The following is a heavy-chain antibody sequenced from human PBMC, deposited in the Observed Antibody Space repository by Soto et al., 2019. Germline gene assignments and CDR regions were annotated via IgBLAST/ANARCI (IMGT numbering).Heavy chain of an antibody. Sequence: QIPLQQSGPTQVKPTQTLTLTCTASGLSFGTSGVGVGWIRQPPGEALEWLALINWNDAKRYSPSLKRSLTITKDTSKNLVVLTMTNVDPVATATYFCASLTTVATAAFDNLGQGTMVTVAS. J-gene: IGHJ3*02. V-gene: IGHV2-5*01. CDR2: INWNDAK. D-gene: IGHD4-17*01. CDR1: GLSFGTSGVG. CDR3: ASLTTVATAAFDN.